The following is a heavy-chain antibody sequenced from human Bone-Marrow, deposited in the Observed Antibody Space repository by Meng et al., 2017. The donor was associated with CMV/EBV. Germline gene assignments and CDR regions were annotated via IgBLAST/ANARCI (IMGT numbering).Heavy chain of an antibody. J-gene: IGHJ6*02. CDR1: GFTFSSYS. CDR3: AREYSSSSRYYYYGMDV. V-gene: IGHV3-30*03. Sequence: GGSLRLSCAASGFTFSSYSMNWVRQAPGKGLEWVAVISYDGSNKYYADSVKGRFTISRDNSKNTLYLQMNSLRAEDTAVYYCAREYSSSSRYYYYGMDVWGQGTTVTAP. D-gene: IGHD6-6*01. CDR2: ISYDGSNK.